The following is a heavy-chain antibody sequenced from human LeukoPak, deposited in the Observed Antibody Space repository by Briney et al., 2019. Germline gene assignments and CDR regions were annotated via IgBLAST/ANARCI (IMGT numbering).Heavy chain of an antibody. Sequence: GGSLRLSCAASGFTFNTYGMHWVRQGPGKGLEWVAVISYDGSKKYYADSVKGRFTISRDNSKNTLYLQMNSLRAEDTAVYYCAKILDGSGSYYNGPPGYWGQGNLVTVSS. D-gene: IGHD3-10*01. CDR3: AKILDGSGSYYNGPPGY. V-gene: IGHV3-30*18. CDR2: ISYDGSKK. J-gene: IGHJ4*02. CDR1: GFTFNTYG.